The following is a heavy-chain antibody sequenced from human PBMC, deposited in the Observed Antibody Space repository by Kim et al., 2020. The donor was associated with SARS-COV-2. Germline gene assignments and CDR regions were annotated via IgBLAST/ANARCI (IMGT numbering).Heavy chain of an antibody. CDR3: DNCSRWPNWFD. V-gene: IGHV3-53*04. D-gene: IGHD6-19*01. CDR2: IYSGGGT. J-gene: IGHJ5*01. CDR1: GFTVSSNY. Sequence: GGSLRLSCAASGFTVSSNYMSWVRQAPGKGLEWVAVIYSGGGTYYADSAKGVFAISRHTTKDTLYLQFNNLNAVDTAENYCDNCSRWPNWFD.